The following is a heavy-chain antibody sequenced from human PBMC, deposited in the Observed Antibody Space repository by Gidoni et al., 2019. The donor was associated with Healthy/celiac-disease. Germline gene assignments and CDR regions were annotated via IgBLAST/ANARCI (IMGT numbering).Heavy chain of an antibody. CDR3: ARGEEQWLDSYYYYMDV. CDR2: MNPNSGNT. D-gene: IGHD6-19*01. V-gene: IGHV1-8*01. CDR1: GYTFTSYD. J-gene: IGHJ6*03. Sequence: QVQLVQSGAEVKKPGASVKVSCKASGYTFTSYDINWVRQATGQGLEWMGWMNPNSGNTGYAQKFQGRVTMTRNTSISTAYMELSSLRSEDTAVYYCARGEEQWLDSYYYYMDVWGKGTTVTVSS.